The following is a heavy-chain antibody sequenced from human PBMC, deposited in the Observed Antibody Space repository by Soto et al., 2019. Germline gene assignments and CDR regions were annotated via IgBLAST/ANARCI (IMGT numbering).Heavy chain of an antibody. J-gene: IGHJ4*02. D-gene: IGHD5-12*01. CDR3: IGTYSGSSMRFDY. CDR2: VKSKTDGGTI. CDR1: GFTCSNAW. V-gene: IGHV3-15*01. Sequence: GGSLRLSCAASGFTCSNAWMTWVRQAPGKGLEWVGRVKSKTDGGTIDYAAPVKDRFTISRDDSKNTLYLQMNSLKTEDTAVYYCIGTYSGSSMRFDYWGQGTLVTVSS.